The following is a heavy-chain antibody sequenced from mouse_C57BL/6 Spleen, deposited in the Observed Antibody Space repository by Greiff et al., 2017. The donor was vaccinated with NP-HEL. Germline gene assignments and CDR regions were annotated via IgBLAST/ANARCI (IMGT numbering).Heavy chain of an antibody. Sequence: EVKLMESGPGLVKPSQSLSLTCSVTGYSITSGYYWNWIRQFPGNKLEWMGYISYDGSNNYNPSLKNRISITRDTSKNQFFLKLNSVTTEDTATYYCARGGYRYFDVWGTGTTVTVSS. CDR2: ISYDGSN. V-gene: IGHV3-6*01. CDR3: ARGGYRYFDV. CDR1: GYSITSGYY. J-gene: IGHJ1*03.